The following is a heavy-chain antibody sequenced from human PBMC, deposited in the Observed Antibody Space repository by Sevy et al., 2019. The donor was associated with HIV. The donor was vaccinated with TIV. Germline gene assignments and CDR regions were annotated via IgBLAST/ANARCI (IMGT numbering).Heavy chain of an antibody. Sequence: GGSLRLSCTGSGFTFGDYAMSWVRQAPGKGLEWVAFLKHNAYGGTLDYAASVKGRFSISRDDSKSIAHLQMNDLKTEDTAIYYGTGWKGAQSIFDYWGQGALVTVSS. J-gene: IGHJ4*02. CDR2: LKHNAYGGTL. CDR3: TGWKGAQSIFDY. V-gene: IGHV3-49*04. CDR1: GFTFGDYA. D-gene: IGHD1-1*01.